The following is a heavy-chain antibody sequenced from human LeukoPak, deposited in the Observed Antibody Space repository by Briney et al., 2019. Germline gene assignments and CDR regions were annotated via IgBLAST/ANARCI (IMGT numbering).Heavy chain of an antibody. V-gene: IGHV1-69*06. CDR2: IIPIFGTA. D-gene: IGHD6-13*01. CDR1: GGTFSSYA. Sequence: SVKVSCKASGGTFSSYAISWVRQAPGQGLERMGGIIPIFGTANYAQKFQGRVTITADKSTSTAYMELSSLRSEDTAVYYCARGVGGSSWYSIWFDPWGQGTLVTVSS. J-gene: IGHJ5*02. CDR3: ARGVGGSSWYSIWFDP.